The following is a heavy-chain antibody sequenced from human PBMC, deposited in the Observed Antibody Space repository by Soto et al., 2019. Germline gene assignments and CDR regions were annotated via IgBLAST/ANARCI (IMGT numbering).Heavy chain of an antibody. Sequence: GESLKISCQGSGYSFTSYWIGWVRHRPGKGLEWMGRINPSDSYTPYSPSFQGHVTISTDKSFSTAYLQWSGLKASDTAMYYCARLGYCTGTSCYTFDSWGQGTLVTVSS. CDR1: GYSFTSYW. V-gene: IGHV5-10-1*01. J-gene: IGHJ4*02. D-gene: IGHD2-2*02. CDR3: ARLGYCTGTSCYTFDS. CDR2: INPSDSYT.